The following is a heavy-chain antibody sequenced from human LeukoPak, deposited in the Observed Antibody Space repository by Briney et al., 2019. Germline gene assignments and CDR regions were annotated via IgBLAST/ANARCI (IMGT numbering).Heavy chain of an antibody. D-gene: IGHD3-10*01. CDR2: INHHSGST. Sequence: SETLSLTCGVYGGSFSGHYWSWIRQPPGKGLEWIGEINHHSGSTNYNPSLKSRVTISVDMSKNQFSLKLSSVTAADTAVYYCARWGGSGSYDWFDPWGQGTLVTVSS. J-gene: IGHJ5*02. CDR1: GGSFSGHY. V-gene: IGHV4-34*01. CDR3: ARWGGSGSYDWFDP.